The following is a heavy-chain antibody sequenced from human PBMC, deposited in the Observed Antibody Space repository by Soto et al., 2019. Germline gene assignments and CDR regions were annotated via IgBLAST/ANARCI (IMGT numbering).Heavy chain of an antibody. V-gene: IGHV3-30-3*01. J-gene: IGHJ4*02. Sequence: ESGGGVVQPGTSLRLSCAASGFTFSSYTIHWLRQAPGKGLEWVAVVSFDGTNEHYADSVKGRFSISRENSKSTLYLQMNSLRPEXTXVYXCAXXTXXXNLDYWGXGTLVTVSS. CDR2: VSFDGTNE. CDR1: GFTFSSYT. CDR3: AXXTXXXNLDY.